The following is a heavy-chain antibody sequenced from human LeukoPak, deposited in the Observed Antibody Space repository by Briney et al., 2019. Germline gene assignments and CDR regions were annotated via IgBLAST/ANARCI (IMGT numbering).Heavy chain of an antibody. CDR1: GFTFSNAW. Sequence: PGGSLRLSCAASGFTFSNAWMSWVRQAPGKGLEWVGRVKSKTDGGTTDYAAPVKGRFTISRDDSKNTLYLQMNSLKTEGTAVYYCTTYCLRTYCGGVQQFDPWGQGTLVTVSS. J-gene: IGHJ5*02. CDR3: TTYCLRTYCGGVQQFDP. V-gene: IGHV3-15*01. CDR2: VKSKTDGGTT. D-gene: IGHD2-21*01.